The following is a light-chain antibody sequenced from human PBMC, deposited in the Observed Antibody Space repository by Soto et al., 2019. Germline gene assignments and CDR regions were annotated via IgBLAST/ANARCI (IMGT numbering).Light chain of an antibody. Sequence: DIQMTQSPSTLSASVGDRVTITCRASQNLSTWLAWYQQKPGKAPKLLIYMASSLESGVPSRFSGSGSGTEFTLTISSLQPGDFATYYCQQYYSYPFTFGGVTMVHI. J-gene: IGKJ4*01. CDR1: QNLSTW. V-gene: IGKV1-5*03. CDR3: QQYYSYPFT. CDR2: MAS.